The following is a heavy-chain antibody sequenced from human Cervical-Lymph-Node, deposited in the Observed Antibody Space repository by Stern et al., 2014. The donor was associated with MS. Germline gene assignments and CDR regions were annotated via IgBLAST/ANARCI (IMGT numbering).Heavy chain of an antibody. CDR1: GFTFRSYA. V-gene: IGHV3-30-3*01. CDR2: ISYDGSNE. CDR3: ARTYYYGSGSQKDYYGMDV. D-gene: IGHD3-10*01. Sequence: VQLVQSGGGVVQPGRSLRLSCAASGFTFRSYAMHWVRQAPGKGLEWVAVISYDGSNEYYADSVKGRFTFSRDNSNNTLYLQMNSLIAEDTAVYYCARTYYYGSGSQKDYYGMDVWGQGTTVTVSS. J-gene: IGHJ6*02.